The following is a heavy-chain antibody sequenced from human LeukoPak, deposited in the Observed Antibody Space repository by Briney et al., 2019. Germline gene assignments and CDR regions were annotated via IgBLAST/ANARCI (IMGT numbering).Heavy chain of an antibody. CDR1: GFTFSSYS. Sequence: GGSLRLSCAASGFTFSSYSMNWVRQAPGKGLEWVSSISSSSSYIYYADSVKGRFTISRDNAKNSPYLQMNSLRAEDTAVYYCARVDFWSGYYRVLGTDYWGQGTLVTVSS. D-gene: IGHD3-3*01. CDR3: ARVDFWSGYYRVLGTDY. CDR2: ISSSSSYI. V-gene: IGHV3-21*01. J-gene: IGHJ4*02.